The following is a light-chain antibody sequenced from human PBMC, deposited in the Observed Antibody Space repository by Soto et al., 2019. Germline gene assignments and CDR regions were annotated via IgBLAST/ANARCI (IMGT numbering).Light chain of an antibody. J-gene: IGLJ1*01. CDR3: CSYTTSNTRQIV. Sequence: QSVLTQPASVSGSPGQSITISCTGTSSDVGGYNYVSWYQQHPGKAPKFMIYDVSNRPSGVSNRFSGSKSGNTASLTISGLQAEDEADYYCCSYTTSNTRQIVFGTGTKANVL. CDR1: SSDVGGYNY. V-gene: IGLV2-14*01. CDR2: DVS.